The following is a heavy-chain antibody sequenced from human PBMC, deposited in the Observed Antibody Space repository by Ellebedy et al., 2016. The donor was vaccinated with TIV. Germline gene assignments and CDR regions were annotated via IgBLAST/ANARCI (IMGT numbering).Heavy chain of an antibody. D-gene: IGHD2-2*01. CDR3: ARGTSSPRNYYGMDV. Sequence: SVKVSCXASGGTFSSYAISWVRQPPGQGLEWMGGIIPIFGTANYAQKFQGRVTITADKSTSTGYMELSSLRSEDTAVYYCARGTSSPRNYYGMDVWGQGTTVTVSS. V-gene: IGHV1-69*06. J-gene: IGHJ6*02. CDR1: GGTFSSYA. CDR2: IIPIFGTA.